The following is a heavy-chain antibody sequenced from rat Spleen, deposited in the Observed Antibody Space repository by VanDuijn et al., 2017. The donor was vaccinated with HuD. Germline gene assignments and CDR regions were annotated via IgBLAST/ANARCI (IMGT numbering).Heavy chain of an antibody. D-gene: IGHD1-11*01. V-gene: IGHV3-1*01. CDR3: ARYRDSFGHVGIFDY. CDR1: GYSITRNY. CDR2: ISYSGSS. J-gene: IGHJ2*01. Sequence: EVQLQESGPGLVKPSQSLSLTCSVTGYSITRNYWGWIRKFPGNKMEWVGYISYSGSSGYNPSLKSRISITRDTSKNQFFLQLNSVTTEDTATYYCARYRDSFGHVGIFDYWGQGVMVTVSS.